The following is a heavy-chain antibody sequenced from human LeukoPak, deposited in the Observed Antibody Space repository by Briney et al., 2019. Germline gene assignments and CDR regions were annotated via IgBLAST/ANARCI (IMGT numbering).Heavy chain of an antibody. V-gene: IGHV3-23*01. J-gene: IGHJ4*02. CDR3: AKDLGQISADGTTRR. D-gene: IGHD6-13*01. CDR2: ISGSGGST. CDR1: GFTFSNYA. Sequence: PGGSLRLSCAASGFTFSNYAMSWVRQAPGKGLEWVSSISGSGGSTYYVDSVKGRFTISRDNSKNTLYLQMNSLRAEDTAVYYCAKDLGQISADGTTRRWGQGTLVTVSS.